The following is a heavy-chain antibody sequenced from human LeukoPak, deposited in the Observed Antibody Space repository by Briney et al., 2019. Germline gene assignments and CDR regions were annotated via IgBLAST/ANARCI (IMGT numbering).Heavy chain of an antibody. CDR2: IYSGGST. D-gene: IGHD3-3*01. V-gene: IGHV3-53*01. Sequence: GGSLRLSCAASGFTVSSNYMSWVRQAPGKGLGWVSVIYSGGSTYYADSVKGRFTISRDNSKNTLYLQMNSLRAEDTAVYYCAVYDFWSGSYFDYWGQGTLVTVSS. CDR1: GFTVSSNY. J-gene: IGHJ4*02. CDR3: AVYDFWSGSYFDY.